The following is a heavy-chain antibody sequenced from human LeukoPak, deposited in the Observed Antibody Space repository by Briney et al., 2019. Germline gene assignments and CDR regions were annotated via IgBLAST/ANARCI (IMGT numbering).Heavy chain of an antibody. V-gene: IGHV1-69*13. J-gene: IGHJ4*02. CDR1: GGTFSSYA. D-gene: IGHD2-2*01. Sequence: SVKVSCKASGGTFSSYAISWVRQAPGQGLEWMGGIIPIFGTANYAQKFQGRVTITADESTSTAYMELSSLRSEDTAVYYCASGSADIVVVPAAMGGYYFDYWGQGTLVTVSS. CDR2: IIPIFGTA. CDR3: ASGSADIVVVPAAMGGYYFDY.